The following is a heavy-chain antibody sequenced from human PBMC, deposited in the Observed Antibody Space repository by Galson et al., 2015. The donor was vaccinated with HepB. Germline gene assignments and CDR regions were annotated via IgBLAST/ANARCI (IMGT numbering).Heavy chain of an antibody. Sequence: RLSCAASAFTFSDYTMSWVRQAPGKGLEWLSVISGAGGSAFYADSVEGRFITSRDNSKNTLYLQINSLRAEDTAVYFCARGPECSSPSCYQNWFDPWGQGTLVTVSS. CDR3: ARGPECSSPSCYQNWFDP. J-gene: IGHJ5*02. V-gene: IGHV3-23*01. D-gene: IGHD2-2*01. CDR2: ISGAGGSA. CDR1: AFTFSDYT.